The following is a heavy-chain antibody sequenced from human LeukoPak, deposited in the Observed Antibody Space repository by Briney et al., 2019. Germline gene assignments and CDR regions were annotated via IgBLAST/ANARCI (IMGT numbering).Heavy chain of an antibody. Sequence: GGSLRLSCAASGFTFSTYWMHWVRQAPGKGLVWVARSNSDGSATIYADSVKGRFVISRDNSKNTLYLQMSSLRAEDTAMYYCARERRGFEDYWGQGTLVTVSS. CDR1: GFTFSTYW. V-gene: IGHV3-74*01. J-gene: IGHJ4*02. CDR3: ARERRGFEDY. D-gene: IGHD3-9*01. CDR2: SNSDGSAT.